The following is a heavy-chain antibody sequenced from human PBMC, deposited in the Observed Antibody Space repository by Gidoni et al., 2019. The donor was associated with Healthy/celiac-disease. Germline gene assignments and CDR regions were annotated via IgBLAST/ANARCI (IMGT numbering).Heavy chain of an antibody. Sequence: QITLKESGPTLVKPTQTLTLTCTFSGFSLSTSGVGVGWIRQPPGKALEWLAVIYWNDDKRYSPSLKSRLTITKDTAKNQVVLTMTNMDPVDTATYYCAHRSSSCFDYWGQGTLVTVSA. D-gene: IGHD6-13*01. CDR3: AHRSSSCFDY. V-gene: IGHV2-5*01. CDR2: IYWNDDK. J-gene: IGHJ4*02. CDR1: GFSLSTSGVG.